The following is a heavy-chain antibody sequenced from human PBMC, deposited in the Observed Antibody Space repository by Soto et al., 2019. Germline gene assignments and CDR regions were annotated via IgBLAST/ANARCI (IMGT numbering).Heavy chain of an antibody. CDR1: GFTFSSYA. V-gene: IGHV3-64D*06. CDR3: VKPGYSSGWYKAFGWFDP. D-gene: IGHD6-19*01. Sequence: GGSLRLSCSASGFTFSSYAMHWVRQAPGKGLEYVSAISSNGGSTYYADSVKGRFTISRDNSKNTLYLQMSSLRAEDTAVYYCVKPGYSSGWYKAFGWFDPWGQGTLVTVS. CDR2: ISSNGGST. J-gene: IGHJ5*02.